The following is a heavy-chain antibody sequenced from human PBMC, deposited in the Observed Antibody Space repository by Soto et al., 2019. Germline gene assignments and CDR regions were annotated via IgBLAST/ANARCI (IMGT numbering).Heavy chain of an antibody. V-gene: IGHV1-69*02. Sequence: QVQLVQSGPEVKKPGSSVKVSCKVSGGTFTSYTIAWVRQAPGQGLEWMGRIVPILDIATSSQKFQGRVTITEDKSTNTAYMELSSLRSDDTAVYFCTRTHPGTHNYVMGWFDPWGQGTLVIVSS. CDR2: IVPILDIA. CDR1: GGTFTSYT. J-gene: IGHJ5*02. CDR3: TRTHPGTHNYVMGWFDP. D-gene: IGHD1-1*01.